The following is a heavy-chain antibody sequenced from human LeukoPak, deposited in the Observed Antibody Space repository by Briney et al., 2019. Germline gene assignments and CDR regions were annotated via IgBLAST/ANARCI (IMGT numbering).Heavy chain of an antibody. CDR2: IKEDGSEK. D-gene: IGHD3-10*01. V-gene: IGHV3-7*05. CDR1: GITFSNYW. Sequence: GGSLRLSCAASGITFSNYWMSWVRQAPGKGLEWVANIKEDGSEKYYVDSVKGRFTVSRDNAKNSLYLQMSGLRAEDTAVYYCATGGFRYGHWGQGALVTVSS. J-gene: IGHJ4*02. CDR3: ATGGFRYGH.